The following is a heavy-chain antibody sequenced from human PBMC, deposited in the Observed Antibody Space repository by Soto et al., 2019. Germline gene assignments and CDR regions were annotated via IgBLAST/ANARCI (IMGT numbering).Heavy chain of an antibody. J-gene: IGHJ4*02. V-gene: IGHV1-69*13. CDR1: GGTFSSYA. Sequence: SVKVSCKASGGTFSSYAISWVRQAPGQGLEWMGGIIPIFGTANYAQKFRGRVTITADESTSTAYMELSSLRSEDTAVYYRASLGEPDFDYWGQGTLVTVSS. CDR2: IIPIFGTA. CDR3: ASLGEPDFDY.